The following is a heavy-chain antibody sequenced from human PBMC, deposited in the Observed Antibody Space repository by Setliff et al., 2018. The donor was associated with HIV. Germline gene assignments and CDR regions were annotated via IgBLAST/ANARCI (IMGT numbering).Heavy chain of an antibody. D-gene: IGHD2-21*02. Sequence: PSETLSLTCTVPGGSISRGSYYWSWIRQPAGEGLEWIGRTHASGTTQCEPSLKNRCSMSIDTSKNQFSLKLSSVTAADTAVYYCARQTATGTSATFDSWGQGSLVTVSS. CDR2: THASGTT. J-gene: IGHJ4*02. CDR1: GGSISRGSYY. CDR3: ARQTATGTSATFDS. V-gene: IGHV4-61*02.